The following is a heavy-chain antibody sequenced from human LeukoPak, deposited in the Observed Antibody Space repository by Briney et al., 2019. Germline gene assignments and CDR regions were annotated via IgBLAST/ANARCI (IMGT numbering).Heavy chain of an antibody. CDR1: GFTVSSNY. V-gene: IGHV3-66*01. Sequence: GGSLRLSCAASGFTVSSNYMSWVRQAPGKGLEWVSVIYSGDSTYYADSVKGRFTISRDNSKNTLYLQMNSLRAEDTAVYYCASAEMPYYYYGMDVWGQGTMVTVSS. CDR2: IYSGDST. D-gene: IGHD5-24*01. CDR3: ASAEMPYYYYGMDV. J-gene: IGHJ6*02.